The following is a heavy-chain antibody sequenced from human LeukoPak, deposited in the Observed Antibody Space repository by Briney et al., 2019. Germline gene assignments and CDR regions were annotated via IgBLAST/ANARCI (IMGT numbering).Heavy chain of an antibody. Sequence: GGSLRLSCAVSGFTVSSNYMSWVRQAPGKGLEWVSVIYSGGSTYYADSVKGRFTISRDNSKNTLYLQMNSLRAEDTAVYYCARGRSGNAFDIWGQGTMVTVSS. V-gene: IGHV3-66*01. CDR1: GFTVSSNY. CDR3: ARGRSGNAFDI. D-gene: IGHD2-15*01. CDR2: IYSGGST. J-gene: IGHJ3*02.